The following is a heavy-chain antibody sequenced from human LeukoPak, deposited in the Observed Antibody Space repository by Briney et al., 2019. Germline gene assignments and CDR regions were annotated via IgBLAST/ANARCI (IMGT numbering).Heavy chain of an antibody. J-gene: IGHJ4*02. CDR1: GYRFISNY. Sequence: ASVKVSCKASGYRFISNYIQWVRQAPGLGPEWMGWMHPGNGNTRYAEKFQGRVTMTRDTSINIAYMDLSSLRSDDTAVYYCAREGSYCVGGDCYSFDFWGQGTLITVSS. V-gene: IGHV1-2*02. CDR2: MHPGNGNT. CDR3: AREGSYCVGGDCYSFDF. D-gene: IGHD2-21*02.